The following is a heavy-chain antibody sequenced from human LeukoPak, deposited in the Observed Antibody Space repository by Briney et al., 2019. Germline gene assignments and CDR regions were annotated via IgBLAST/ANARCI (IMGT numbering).Heavy chain of an antibody. CDR1: GGSISSYY. CDR2: IYYSGST. D-gene: IGHD6-19*01. J-gene: IGHJ5*02. CDR3: VGYDIAVAPSRFGP. V-gene: IGHV4-59*01. Sequence: SETLSLTCTVSGGSISSYYWSWIRQPPGKGLEWIGYIYYSGSTNYNPSLKSRVTISVDTSKNQFSLKLSSVTAAGTAVYYCVGYDIAVAPSRFGPWGQGTLVTVSS.